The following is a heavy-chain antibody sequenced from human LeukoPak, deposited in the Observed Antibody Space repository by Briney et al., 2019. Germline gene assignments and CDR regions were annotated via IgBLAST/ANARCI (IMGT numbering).Heavy chain of an antibody. J-gene: IGHJ4*01. CDR3: ARSARCYAAFFAY. V-gene: IGHV1-2*02. CDR1: GYTFTGYY. D-gene: IGHD2-2*01. Sequence: ASVKVSCKASGYTFTGYYMHWVRQAPGQGLEWMGWINPNSGGTNYAQKFQGRVTMTRDTSISTAYMELSRLRSDDTAVYYCARSARCYAAFFAYWSQGTLVTVSS. CDR2: INPNSGGT.